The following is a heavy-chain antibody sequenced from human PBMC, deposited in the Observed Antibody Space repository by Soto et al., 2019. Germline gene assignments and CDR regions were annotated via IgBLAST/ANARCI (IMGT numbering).Heavy chain of an antibody. CDR2: IYYSGST. D-gene: IGHD6-25*01. CDR3: ARVRLT. Sequence: QVQLQESGPGLVKPSQTLSLTCTVSGGSISSGGYYWSWIRQHPGKGLEWIGYIYYSGSTYYNPSLKRRGTISVVPSKNQFSLKLRSMTAAPQDVYYCARVRLTWGPGALVTVSS. V-gene: IGHV4-31*03. J-gene: IGHJ4*01. CDR1: GGSISSGGYY.